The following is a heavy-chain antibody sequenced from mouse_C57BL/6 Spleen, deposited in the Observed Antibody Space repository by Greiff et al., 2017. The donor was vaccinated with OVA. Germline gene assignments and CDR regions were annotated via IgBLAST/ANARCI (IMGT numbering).Heavy chain of an antibody. V-gene: IGHV1-15*01. CDR3: TRGIYYYGSTYFDY. Sequence: QVQLKQSGAELVRPGASVTLSCKASGYTFTDYEMHWVKQTPVHGLEWIGAIDPETGGTAYNQKFKGKAILTADKSSSTAYMELRSPTSEDSAVYYCTRGIYYYGSTYFDYWGQGTTLTVSS. CDR2: IDPETGGT. D-gene: IGHD1-1*01. CDR1: GYTFTDYE. J-gene: IGHJ2*01.